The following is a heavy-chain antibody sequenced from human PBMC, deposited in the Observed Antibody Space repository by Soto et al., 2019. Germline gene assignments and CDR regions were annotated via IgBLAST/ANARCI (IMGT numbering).Heavy chain of an antibody. CDR1: GGSISGYY. Sequence: QVQLQESGPKLVKPSETLSLTCSVSGGSISGYYWSWIRQAPGKGLEWIGYIFYGGRPSYNPSLKSRVTLSAVTPKNQFSLRLPSVIAADTAVYYCARDHGITVEFYFDFWGQGTLVTVSS. J-gene: IGHJ4*02. CDR3: ARDHGITVEFYFDF. D-gene: IGHD3-16*01. V-gene: IGHV4-59*01. CDR2: IFYGGRP.